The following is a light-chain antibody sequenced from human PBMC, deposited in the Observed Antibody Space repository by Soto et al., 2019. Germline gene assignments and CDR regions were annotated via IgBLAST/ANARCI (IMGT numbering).Light chain of an antibody. CDR1: QSITNN. J-gene: IGKJ1*01. CDR3: QHYTNWPPWA. V-gene: IGKV3-15*01. CDR2: GAS. Sequence: EIVMTQSPASLSVSPGVRATLSCRASQSITNNLAWYQQKPGQAPRLLIYGASARATGIPARFSGSGSETEFTLTISSLQSEDSAVYYCQHYTNWPPWAFGQGTKVEIK.